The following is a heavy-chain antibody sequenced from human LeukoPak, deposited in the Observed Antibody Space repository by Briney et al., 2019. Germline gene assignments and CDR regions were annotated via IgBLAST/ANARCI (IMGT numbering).Heavy chain of an antibody. J-gene: IGHJ6*03. CDR3: ARVGYSSGWYRGTVNYYYYMDV. Sequence: RPSETLSLTWTVSGGSISSSSYYWGWIRHPAGKGLEWIGSIYYSGSTYYNPSLKSRVTISVDTSKNQFSLKLSSVTAADTAVYYCARVGYSSGWYRGTVNYYYYMDVWGKGTTVTISS. D-gene: IGHD6-19*01. CDR2: IYYSGST. CDR1: GGSISSSSYY. V-gene: IGHV4-39*07.